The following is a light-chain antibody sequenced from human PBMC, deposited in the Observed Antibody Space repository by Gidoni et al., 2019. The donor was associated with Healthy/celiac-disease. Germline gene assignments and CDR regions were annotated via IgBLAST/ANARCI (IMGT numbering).Light chain of an antibody. V-gene: IGKV3-20*01. CDR1: QSVSSSY. CDR3: QQYGSSPMYT. Sequence: EIVLTQSPGTLSLSPGERATLSCRASQSVSSSYLAWYQQKPGQAPRPLIYGASSRATGIPDRFSGSGSGTDFTLTISRLEPEDFAVYYCQQYGSSPMYTFXQXTKLEIK. J-gene: IGKJ2*01. CDR2: GAS.